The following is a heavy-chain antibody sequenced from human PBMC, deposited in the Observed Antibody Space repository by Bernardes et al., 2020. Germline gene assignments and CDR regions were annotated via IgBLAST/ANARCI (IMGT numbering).Heavy chain of an antibody. CDR3: ASSMWFYFDY. J-gene: IGHJ4*02. Sequence: GGSLRLSCAASGFTFSTYEMNWARQAPGKGLEWLSHISANGDTIYNADSVKGRFTVSRDNAKNSLYLQMNSLRPEDTAVYYCASSMWFYFDYWGQGTLVTVSS. CDR1: GFTFSTYE. D-gene: IGHD2-21*01. CDR2: ISANGDTI. V-gene: IGHV3-48*03.